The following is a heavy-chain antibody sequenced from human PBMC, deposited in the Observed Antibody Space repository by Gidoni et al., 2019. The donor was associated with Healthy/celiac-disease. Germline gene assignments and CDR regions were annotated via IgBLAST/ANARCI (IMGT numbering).Heavy chain of an antibody. V-gene: IGHV4-39*07. CDR3: ARDDHYYGSGSYSPFDY. D-gene: IGHD3-10*01. J-gene: IGHJ4*02. Sequence: QLQLQESGPGLVKPSETLSLTCTVSGGSISSSSYYWGWIRQPPGKGLEWIGSIYYGGSTYYNPSLKSRVTISVDTSKNQFSLKLSSVTAADTAVYYCARDDHYYGSGSYSPFDYWGQGTLVTVSS. CDR2: IYYGGST. CDR1: GGSISSSSYY.